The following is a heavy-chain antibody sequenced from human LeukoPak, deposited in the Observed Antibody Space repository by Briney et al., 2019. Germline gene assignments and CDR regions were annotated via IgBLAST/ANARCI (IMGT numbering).Heavy chain of an antibody. CDR1: GGSISSSSYY. J-gene: IGHJ3*02. V-gene: IGHV4-39*01. D-gene: IGHD3-9*01. CDR2: IYYSGST. Sequence: PSETLSLTCTVSGGSISSSSYYWGWIRQPPGKGLEWIGSIYYSGSTYYNPSLKSRVTISVDTSKNQFSLKLSSVTAADTAVYYCARHVYDILTGDVAFDIWGQGTMVTVSS. CDR3: ARHVYDILTGDVAFDI.